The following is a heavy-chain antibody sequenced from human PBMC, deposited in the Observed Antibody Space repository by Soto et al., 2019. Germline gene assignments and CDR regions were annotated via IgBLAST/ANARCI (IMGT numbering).Heavy chain of an antibody. CDR3: ASPYPPKNPYYYYYHMDV. CDR2: IIPILGVP. Sequence: ASVKVSCKASGGTFRSYTINWVRQAPGQGLEWMGRIIPILGVPNYAQKFQGRVTITADKSTSTAYMELSSLRSEDTAVYYCASPYPPKNPYYYYYHMDVWGKGTTVTVSS. D-gene: IGHD2-21*01. J-gene: IGHJ6*03. CDR1: GGTFRSYT. V-gene: IGHV1-69*02.